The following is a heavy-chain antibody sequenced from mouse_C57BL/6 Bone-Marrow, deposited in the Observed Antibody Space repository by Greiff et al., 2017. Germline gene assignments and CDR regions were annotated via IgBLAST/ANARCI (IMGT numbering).Heavy chain of an antibody. CDR1: GYTFTDYY. D-gene: IGHD2-4*01. V-gene: IGHV1-19*01. CDR2: INPYNGGT. CDR3: ARRDYYDYGGFAY. J-gene: IGHJ3*01. Sequence: VQLQQSGPVLVKPGASVKMSCKASGYTFTDYYMNWVKQSHGKSLDWIGVINPYNGGTSYNQKFKGKATLTVDKSSSTAYMELNSLTSEDSAVYYCARRDYYDYGGFAYWGQGTLVTVSA.